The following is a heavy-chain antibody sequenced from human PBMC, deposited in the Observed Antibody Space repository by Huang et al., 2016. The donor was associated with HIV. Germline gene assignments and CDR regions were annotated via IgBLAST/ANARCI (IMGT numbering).Heavy chain of an antibody. CDR2: ISSSSSYI. CDR3: ASEIAAASIDY. Sequence: EVQLVESGGGLVKPGGSLRLSCAASGFTFSSYSMKWVRQAPGKGLEWVSSISSSSSYIYYADSVKGRFTISRDNAKNSLYLQMNSLRAEDTAVYYCASEIAAASIDYWGQGTLVTVSS. D-gene: IGHD6-13*01. V-gene: IGHV3-21*01. CDR1: GFTFSSYS. J-gene: IGHJ4*02.